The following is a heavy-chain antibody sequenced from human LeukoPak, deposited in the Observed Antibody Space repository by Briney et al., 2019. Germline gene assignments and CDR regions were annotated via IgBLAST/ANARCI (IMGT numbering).Heavy chain of an antibody. CDR2: IYYSGST. D-gene: IGHD1-7*01. CDR3: ARDLGLHPNWFDP. V-gene: IGHV4-4*02. CDR1: GFTFSDYY. J-gene: IGHJ5*02. Sequence: GSLRLSCAASGFTFSDYYMTWVRQAPGKGLEWIGEIYYSGSTNYNPSLKSRVTISVDKSKNQFSLKLGSVTAADTAVYYCARDLGLHPNWFDPWGQGTLVTVSS.